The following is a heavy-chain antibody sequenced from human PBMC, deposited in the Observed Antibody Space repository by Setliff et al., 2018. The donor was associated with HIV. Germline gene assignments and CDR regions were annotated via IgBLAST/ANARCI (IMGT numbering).Heavy chain of an antibody. J-gene: IGHJ3*02. CDR3: ARVPRITTLRNAFDI. D-gene: IGHD3-10*01. CDR2: IYYTGNT. V-gene: IGHV4-31*03. CDR1: GASLDSGSYY. Sequence: LSLTCSVSGASLDSGSYYWTWIRQHPGKGLEWIGYIYYTGNTYYNPSLKSRITISIDTSKNQFSLNLNSVTAADTAVYYCARVPRITTLRNAFDIWGQGTMVTVSS.